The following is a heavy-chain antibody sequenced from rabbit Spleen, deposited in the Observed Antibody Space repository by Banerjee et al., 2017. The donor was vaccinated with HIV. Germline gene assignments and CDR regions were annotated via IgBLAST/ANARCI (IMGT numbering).Heavy chain of an antibody. D-gene: IGHD1-1*01. CDR1: GVSFSSSSY. Sequence: QSLEESGGDLVKPGASLTLTCTASGVSFSSSSYMCWVRQAPGKGLEWIACIEVGSSDFTYFATWAKGRFTISKTSSTTVTLQVTRLTAADTATYFCARDTSSSFSSYGMDLWGPGTLVTVS. CDR2: IEVGSSDFT. V-gene: IGHV1S40*01. J-gene: IGHJ6*01. CDR3: ARDTSSSFSSYGMDL.